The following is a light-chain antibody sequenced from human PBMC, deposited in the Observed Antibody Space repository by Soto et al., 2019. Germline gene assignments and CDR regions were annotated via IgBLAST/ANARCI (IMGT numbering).Light chain of an antibody. J-gene: IGLJ3*02. CDR1: SGHSSYT. CDR2: LNSDGSH. CDR3: QTWGTGIEG. Sequence: QLVLTQSPSASASLGASVKLTCTLSSGHSSYTIAWHQQQPEKGPRYLMTLNSDGSHSKGDGIPDRFSGSSSGAERYLSISSLQSEDEADYCCQTWGTGIEGFGGGTKLTVL. V-gene: IGLV4-69*01.